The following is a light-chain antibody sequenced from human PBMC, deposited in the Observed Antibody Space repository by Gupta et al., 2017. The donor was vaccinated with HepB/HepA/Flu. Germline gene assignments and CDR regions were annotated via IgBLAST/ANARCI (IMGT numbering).Light chain of an antibody. Sequence: QLVLTQSPSASASLGASVKLTCTLSRGHSSYAIAWHQQQPEKGPRYLMKLNSDGSHSKGDGIPDRFSGSSSGAERYLTISSLQSEDEAEYYCQTWGTGIDVVFGGGTKLTVL. V-gene: IGLV4-69*01. CDR2: LNSDGSH. CDR3: QTWGTGIDVV. J-gene: IGLJ2*01. CDR1: RGHSSYA.